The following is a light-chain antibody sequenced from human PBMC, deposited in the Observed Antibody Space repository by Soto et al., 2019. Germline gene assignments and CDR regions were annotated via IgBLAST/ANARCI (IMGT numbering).Light chain of an antibody. CDR1: RTIGTN. CDR2: KTS. CDR3: QQYADWPLT. Sequence: IVMTQSPATVSVSPGESASLSCRASRTIGTNLGWYQQKPGQAPRLLISKTSTRATDVPARFSGSGSGTEFTLTITSLQSEDIAVYYCQQYADWPLTFGGGTKVDIK. V-gene: IGKV3-15*01. J-gene: IGKJ4*01.